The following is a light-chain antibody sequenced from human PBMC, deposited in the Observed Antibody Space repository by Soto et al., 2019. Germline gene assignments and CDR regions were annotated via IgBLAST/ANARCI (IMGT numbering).Light chain of an antibody. V-gene: IGKV3-20*01. CDR3: QQYGNSPQT. Sequence: EIVLTQSPGTLSLSPGERVTLSCRASQSVNSSYLAWYQHKPGQGPRLLIYGASTRATGIPDRFSGSGSGTDFTLTIARLEPGDFAVYYCQQYGNSPQTFGQGTKVDIK. J-gene: IGKJ1*01. CDR1: QSVNSSY. CDR2: GAS.